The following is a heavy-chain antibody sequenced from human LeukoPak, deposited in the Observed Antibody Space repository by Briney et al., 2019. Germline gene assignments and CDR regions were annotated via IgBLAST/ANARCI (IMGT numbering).Heavy chain of an antibody. CDR1: GFTFSGYW. J-gene: IGHJ4*02. V-gene: IGHV3-7*01. Sequence: GGSLRLSCAASGFTFSGYWMSWVRQAPGKGLEWVANIKKDGSEINYVDCVEGRFTISRDNAKTSLYLQMNNLRPEETAVYYCARGRGSYCFDYWGQGTLVTVSS. CDR2: IKKDGSEI. CDR3: ARGRGSYCFDY. D-gene: IGHD3-10*01.